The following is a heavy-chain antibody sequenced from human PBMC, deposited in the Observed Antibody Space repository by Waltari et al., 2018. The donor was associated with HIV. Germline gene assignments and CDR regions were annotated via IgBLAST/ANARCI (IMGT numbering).Heavy chain of an antibody. CDR2: IRASGGNT. V-gene: IGHV3-23*01. D-gene: IGHD3-10*01. J-gene: IGHJ6*02. CDR3: AKWYGSGTYFPYYYGMDV. Sequence: ELQLLESGGDLVQPGGSLRLSCAASGFTFSSHGMNWVRQAPGKGLGWVSNIRASGGNTYYADSVKGRFTISRDNAKNTLYLQMNSLKNEDTAVYYCAKWYGSGTYFPYYYGMDVWGQGTTVTVSS. CDR1: GFTFSSHG.